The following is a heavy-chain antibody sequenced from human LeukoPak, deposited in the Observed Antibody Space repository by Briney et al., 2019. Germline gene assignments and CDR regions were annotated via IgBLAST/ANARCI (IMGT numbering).Heavy chain of an antibody. CDR1: GYTFTNYY. CDR2: INPSGGSK. Sequence: ASVKVSCKASGYTFTNYYMHWVRQAPGQGLEWMGIINPSGGSKRYEQKLQGRVTMTRDTSTSTVYMELSSLRSEDTAVYYCARESDLAVAGTGFDYWGQGTLVTVSS. CDR3: ARESDLAVAGTGFDY. J-gene: IGHJ4*02. V-gene: IGHV1-46*04. D-gene: IGHD6-19*01.